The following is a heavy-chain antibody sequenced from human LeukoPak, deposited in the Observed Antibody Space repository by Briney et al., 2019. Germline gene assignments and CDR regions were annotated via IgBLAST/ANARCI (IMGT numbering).Heavy chain of an antibody. Sequence: GGSLRLSCAASGFTFNNYAMHWVRQAPGKGLEWVAVISYDGKDYLYADSVKGRFTISRDNSKNTLYLQMNSLRAEDTAFYYCAKDSQHLAIYYFDYWGQGTLVTVSS. CDR1: GFTFNNYA. CDR2: ISYDGKDY. CDR3: AKDSQHLAIYYFDY. J-gene: IGHJ4*02. V-gene: IGHV3-30*18. D-gene: IGHD6-13*01.